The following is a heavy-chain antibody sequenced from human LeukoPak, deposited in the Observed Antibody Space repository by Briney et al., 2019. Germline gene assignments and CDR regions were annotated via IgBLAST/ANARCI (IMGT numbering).Heavy chain of an antibody. D-gene: IGHD3-22*01. CDR3: ARGNDGYDSSGYYYKY. Sequence: PSETLSLTCTVSGGYISSYYWSWIRQPPGEGLEWIGYVYYTGSTNYNPSLKSRVTISVDTSKNQFSLKLSSVTAADTAVYYCARGNDGYDSSGYYYKYWGQGTLVTVSS. CDR1: GGYISSYY. CDR2: VYYTGST. J-gene: IGHJ4*02. V-gene: IGHV4-59*08.